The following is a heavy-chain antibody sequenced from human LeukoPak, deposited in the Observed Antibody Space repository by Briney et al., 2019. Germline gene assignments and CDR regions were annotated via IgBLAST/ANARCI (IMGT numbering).Heavy chain of an antibody. CDR3: ASPLIAVAGTQPYYYGMDV. CDR2: INPNGAGT. D-gene: IGHD6-19*01. CDR1: GYTFTGYY. J-gene: IGHJ6*02. Sequence: ASVKGSCKASGYTFTGYYMHWVRHDPGQGLEWMGWINPNGAGTNYAQKFQGRGPMTRDTSISTAYMELSRLRSDDTAVYYCASPLIAVAGTQPYYYGMDVWGQGTTVTVSS. V-gene: IGHV1-2*02.